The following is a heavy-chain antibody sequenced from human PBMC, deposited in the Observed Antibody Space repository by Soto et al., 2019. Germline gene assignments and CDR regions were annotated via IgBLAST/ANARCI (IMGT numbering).Heavy chain of an antibody. CDR1: GYTFTGYY. Sequence: GAPVKVSCKASGYTFTGYYMHWVRQAPGQGLEWMGWINPNSGGTNYAQKFQGWVTMTRDTSISTAYMELSRLRSDDTAVYYCARDIALRYXFWSGYPNPYYYYGMDVWGQGTTVTVSS. CDR3: ARDIALRYXFWSGYPNPYYYYGMDV. D-gene: IGHD3-3*01. J-gene: IGHJ6*01. V-gene: IGHV1-2*04. CDR2: INPNSGGT.